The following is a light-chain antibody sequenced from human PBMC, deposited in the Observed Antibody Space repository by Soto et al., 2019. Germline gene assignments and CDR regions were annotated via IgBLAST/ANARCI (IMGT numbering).Light chain of an antibody. Sequence: QSALTQPASVSGSPGQSITISCTGTSSDVGGYNYVSWYQQHPAKVPKLMIYDVSNRPSGVSDRFSGSKSGNTASLTISGLQAEDEADYYCYSYTTSSTYGFGTGTKVTVL. CDR2: DVS. J-gene: IGLJ1*01. V-gene: IGLV2-14*01. CDR3: YSYTTSSTYG. CDR1: SSDVGGYNY.